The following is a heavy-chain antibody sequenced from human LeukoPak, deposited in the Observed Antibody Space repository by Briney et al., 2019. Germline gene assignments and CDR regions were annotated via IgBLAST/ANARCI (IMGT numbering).Heavy chain of an antibody. J-gene: IGHJ6*03. Sequence: GGSLRLSCAASGFTFSSYSMKWVRQAPGKGLVWVSRINSDGSSTSYADSVKGRFTISRGNAKNTLYLQMNSLRAEDTAVYYCARAGSSWYYFYYYMDVWGKGTTVTVSS. CDR1: GFTFSSYS. V-gene: IGHV3-74*01. D-gene: IGHD6-13*01. CDR3: ARAGSSWYYFYYYMDV. CDR2: INSDGSST.